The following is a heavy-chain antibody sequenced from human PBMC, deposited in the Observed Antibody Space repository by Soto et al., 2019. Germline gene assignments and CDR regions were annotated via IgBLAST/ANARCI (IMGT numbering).Heavy chain of an antibody. CDR1: GEYMSSSRYP. CDR3: ARHFHPNTGYCPSSSGYHFDD. Sequence: ETLSLTWTVAGEYMSSSRYPWGWVRQPPGKGLEWIGSIYHRGSTYYSPSLKSRVTIPVDTSKNQFSLKLRSVTDADTAVYYCARHFHPNTGYCPSSSGYHFDDWGQGTLVTASS. J-gene: IGHJ4*02. D-gene: IGHD2-2*01. CDR2: IYHRGST. V-gene: IGHV4-39*01.